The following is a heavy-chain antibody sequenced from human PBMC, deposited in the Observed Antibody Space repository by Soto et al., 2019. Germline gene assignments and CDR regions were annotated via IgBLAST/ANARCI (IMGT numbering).Heavy chain of an antibody. D-gene: IGHD6-19*01. V-gene: IGHV3-23*01. J-gene: IGHJ4*01. CDR1: GFTFSSYG. CDR3: VKAGLAVARYFDF. CDR2: ISGGGRT. Sequence: PVGSLRLSCAASGFTFSSYGMSWVRQAPGKGLEWVSDISGGGRTYYADSVKGRFTISRDNSKNTLDLQMNSLRAEDTAIYYCVKAGLAVARYFDFCGHGTLVTVSP.